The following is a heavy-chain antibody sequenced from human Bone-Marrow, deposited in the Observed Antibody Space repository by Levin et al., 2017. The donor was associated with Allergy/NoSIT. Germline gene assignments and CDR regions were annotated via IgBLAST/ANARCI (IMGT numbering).Heavy chain of an antibody. Sequence: GGSLRLSCAASGFTLRNYAMSWVRQAPGKGLEWVSFISGSGDTTDYADSVKGRFTISRDNSNKTLYLQMSSLRAEDTAVYYCAKEAGQGYNWFDYWGQGTLVTVSS. V-gene: IGHV3-23*01. J-gene: IGHJ4*02. CDR2: ISGSGDTT. D-gene: IGHD5-24*01. CDR1: GFTLRNYA. CDR3: AKEAGQGYNWFDY.